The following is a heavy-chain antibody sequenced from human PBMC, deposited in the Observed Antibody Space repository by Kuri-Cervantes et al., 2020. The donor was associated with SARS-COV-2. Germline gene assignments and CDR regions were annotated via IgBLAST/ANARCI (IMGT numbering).Heavy chain of an antibody. CDR2: IYSGGST. CDR3: ASVDRTGWNALVDY. CDR1: GFTVSSNY. D-gene: IGHD1-1*01. Sequence: GESLKICCAASGFTVSSNYMRWVRPAPGEGLEWGSVIYSGGSTYYANYVKGRFTISTDNSKNTLYLQMKSLRAEDTAVYYCASVDRTGWNALVDYWGQGTLVTVSS. J-gene: IGHJ4*02. V-gene: IGHV3-53*05.